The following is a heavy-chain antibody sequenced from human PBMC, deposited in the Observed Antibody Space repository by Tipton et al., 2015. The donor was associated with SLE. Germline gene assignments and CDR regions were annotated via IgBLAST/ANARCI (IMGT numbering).Heavy chain of an antibody. Sequence: VQLVQSGAEVKKPGESLRISCKGSGYSFTSYWISWVRQMPGKGLEWMGRIDPSDSYTTYGPSFEGHVTISVDKSISTAYLQWSSLKASDTAIYYCGRLYRGYSGDYFDSWGQGTLVTVYS. CDR1: GYSFTSYW. CDR2: IDPSDSYT. D-gene: IGHD5-12*01. V-gene: IGHV5-10-1*01. CDR3: GRLYRGYSGDYFDS. J-gene: IGHJ4*02.